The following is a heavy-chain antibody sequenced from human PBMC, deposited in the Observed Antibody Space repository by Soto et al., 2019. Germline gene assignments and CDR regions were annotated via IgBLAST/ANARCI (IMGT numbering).Heavy chain of an antibody. V-gene: IGHV1-24*01. D-gene: IGHD3-22*01. Sequence: ASVKVSCKVSGYTLTELSMHWVRQAPGKGLEWMGGFDPEDGETIYAQKVQGRVTMTEDTSTDTAYMELSSLRSEDTAVYYCAASITMIVVVTQGAFDIWGQGTMVTVSS. CDR2: FDPEDGET. CDR1: GYTLTELS. CDR3: AASITMIVVVTQGAFDI. J-gene: IGHJ3*02.